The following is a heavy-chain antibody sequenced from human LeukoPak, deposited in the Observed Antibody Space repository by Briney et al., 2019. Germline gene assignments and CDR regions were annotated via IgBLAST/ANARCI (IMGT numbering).Heavy chain of an antibody. Sequence: SETLSLTCTVSGGSVNSYYLSWIRQPAGKTLEWIGRIYDGGSTNYNPSLKSRVTMSVDTSKNQISLKLKSVTAADTAVYYCARDYYGSGSHSNYWGQGTLVTVSS. CDR2: IYDGGST. CDR1: GGSVNSYY. J-gene: IGHJ4*02. D-gene: IGHD3-10*01. V-gene: IGHV4-4*07. CDR3: ARDYYGSGSHSNY.